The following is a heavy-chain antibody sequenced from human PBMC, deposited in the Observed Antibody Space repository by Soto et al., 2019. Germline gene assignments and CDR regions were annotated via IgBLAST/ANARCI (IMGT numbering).Heavy chain of an antibody. J-gene: IGHJ6*02. CDR1: GFTFSSYA. D-gene: IGHD3-10*01. CDR3: AKDCASDITMVRGVITMYGMDV. Sequence: PGGSLRLSCAASGFTFSSYAMSWVRQAPGKGLEWVSAISGSGGSTYYADSVKGRFTISRDNSKNTLYLQMNSLRAEDTAVYYCAKDCASDITMVRGVITMYGMDVWGQGTTVTVSS. V-gene: IGHV3-23*01. CDR2: ISGSGGST.